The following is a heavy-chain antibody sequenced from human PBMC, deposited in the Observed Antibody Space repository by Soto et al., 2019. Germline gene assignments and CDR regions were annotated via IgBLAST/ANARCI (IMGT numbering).Heavy chain of an antibody. V-gene: IGHV4-39*01. Sequence: SETLSLTCTVSGGSISSSSYYWGWIRQPPGKGLEWIGSIYYSGSTYYNPSLKSRVTISVDTSKNQFSLKLSSVTAADTAVYYCARGRHSSSNNWFDPWGQGTLVTVSS. CDR1: GGSISSSSYY. CDR2: IYYSGST. CDR3: ARGRHSSSNNWFDP. J-gene: IGHJ5*02. D-gene: IGHD6-6*01.